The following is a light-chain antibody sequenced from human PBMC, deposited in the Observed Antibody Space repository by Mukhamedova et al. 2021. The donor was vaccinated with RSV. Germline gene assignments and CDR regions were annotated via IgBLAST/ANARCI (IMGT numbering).Light chain of an antibody. CDR2: AAS. J-gene: IGKJ1*01. V-gene: IGKV1-39*01. CDR3: QQVYTAPRT. Sequence: WYQRRVHGKAPNLLIYAASILQSGAPSRFSGSGSGTDFTLTISSLQPEDFATYYCQQVYTAPRTFGQGTKVEIK.